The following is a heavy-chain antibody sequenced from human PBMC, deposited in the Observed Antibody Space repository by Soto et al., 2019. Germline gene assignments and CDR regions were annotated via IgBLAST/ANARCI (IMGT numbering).Heavy chain of an antibody. CDR1: GFTFSNYW. Sequence: PGGSLRLSCTASGFTFSNYWMTWVRQAPGKGLEWVANINQDGSGKEYVDSVKGRFTISRDNAKNSMYLQMNSLKGEDTAVYYCARDVGAFDYWGQGTLVTVSS. D-gene: IGHD1-26*01. J-gene: IGHJ4*02. CDR3: ARDVGAFDY. V-gene: IGHV3-7*01. CDR2: INQDGSGK.